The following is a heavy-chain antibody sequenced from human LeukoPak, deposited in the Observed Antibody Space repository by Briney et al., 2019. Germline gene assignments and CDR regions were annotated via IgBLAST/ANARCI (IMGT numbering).Heavy chain of an antibody. CDR1: GGSISSGSYY. CDR2: IYTSGST. D-gene: IGHD3-16*02. J-gene: IGHJ5*02. V-gene: IGHV4-61*02. CDR3: ARDYHSRQWGSYRYWFDP. Sequence: SETLSLTCTVSGGSISSGSYYWSWIRQPAGKGLEWIGRIYTSGSTNYNPSLKSRVTISVDTSKNQFSLKLSSVTAADTAVYYCARDYHSRQWGSYRYWFDPWGQGTLVTVSS.